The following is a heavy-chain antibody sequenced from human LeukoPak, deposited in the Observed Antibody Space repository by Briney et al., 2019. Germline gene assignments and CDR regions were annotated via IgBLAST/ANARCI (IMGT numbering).Heavy chain of an antibody. CDR3: ATDGMVRGPDAWFDS. CDR2: IYSRGST. CDR1: GASISSGRYY. Sequence: PSETLSLTCNVSGASISSGRYYWSWIRQPAGKGLEWIGRIYSRGSTNYNPSLKGRVTMSVDTSKNQFSLKLSSVTAADTAVYYCATDGMVRGPDAWFDSWGQGTLVTVSS. V-gene: IGHV4-61*02. J-gene: IGHJ5*01. D-gene: IGHD3-10*01.